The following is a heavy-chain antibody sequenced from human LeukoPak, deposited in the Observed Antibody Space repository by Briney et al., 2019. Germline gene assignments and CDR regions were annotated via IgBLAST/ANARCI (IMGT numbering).Heavy chain of an antibody. D-gene: IGHD6-13*01. Sequence: SETLPLTCTVSGGSISSYYWSWIRQPPGKGLEWIGFIYYSGSTNYNPSLKSRVTISVDTSKNQLSLKLSSVTAADTALYYCARASSSWTVFDYWGQGTLVTVSS. CDR2: IYYSGST. CDR3: ARASSSWTVFDY. J-gene: IGHJ4*02. CDR1: GGSISSYY. V-gene: IGHV4-59*01.